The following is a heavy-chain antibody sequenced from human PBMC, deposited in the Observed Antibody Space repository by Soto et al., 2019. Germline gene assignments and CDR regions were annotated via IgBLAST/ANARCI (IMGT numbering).Heavy chain of an antibody. D-gene: IGHD5-18*01. V-gene: IGHV3-30*18. J-gene: IGHJ6*02. Sequence: GGSLRLSYAASGFPFSSYGMHWVRQAPGKGLEWVAVISYDGSNKYYADSVKGRFTISRDNSKNTLYLQMNSLRAEDTAVYYCAKDRNRYGYGYYYGMDVWGQGTTVTVSS. CDR1: GFPFSSYG. CDR3: AKDRNRYGYGYYYGMDV. CDR2: ISYDGSNK.